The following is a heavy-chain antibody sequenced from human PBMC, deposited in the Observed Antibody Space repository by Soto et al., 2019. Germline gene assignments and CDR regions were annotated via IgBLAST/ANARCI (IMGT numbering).Heavy chain of an antibody. CDR2: IYSGGST. Sequence: GGSLRLSCAASGFTVSSNYMSWVRQAPGKGLEWVSVIYSGGSTYYADSVKGRFTISRDNSKNTLYLQMNSLRAEDTAVYYCARDHGNGYSYGYLVYWGQGTLVTVSS. V-gene: IGHV3-53*01. CDR3: ARDHGNGYSYGYLVY. J-gene: IGHJ4*02. D-gene: IGHD5-18*01. CDR1: GFTVSSNY.